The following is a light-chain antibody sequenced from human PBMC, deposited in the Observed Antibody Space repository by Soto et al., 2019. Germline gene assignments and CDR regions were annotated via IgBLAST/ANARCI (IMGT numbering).Light chain of an antibody. CDR2: GVY. Sequence: EILMTQSPTILSVSPGESSPLSCRASQSVSSNLAWYQQKPGQPPRLLMYGVYTRAPGTPARFSGSGSGTEFTLTISSLEPEDFAVYYCQQLTDWPPQWTFGQGTKV. CDR3: QQLTDWPPQWT. V-gene: IGKV3D-15*01. CDR1: QSVSSN. J-gene: IGKJ1*01.